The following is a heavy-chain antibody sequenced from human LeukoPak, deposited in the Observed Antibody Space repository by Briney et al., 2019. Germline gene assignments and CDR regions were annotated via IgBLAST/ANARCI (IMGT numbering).Heavy chain of an antibody. CDR2: ISGSGGST. D-gene: IGHD3-3*01. CDR1: GFTFSSYA. CDR3: AKDSYYDFWSGYYRFYYYYGMDV. Sequence: GGSLRLSCAASGFTFSSYAMSWVRQAPGKGLEWVSAISGSGGSTYYADSVKGRFTISRDNSKNTLYLQMNSLRAEDTAVYYCAKDSYYDFWSGYYRFYYYYGMDVWGQGTTVTVSS. V-gene: IGHV3-23*01. J-gene: IGHJ6*02.